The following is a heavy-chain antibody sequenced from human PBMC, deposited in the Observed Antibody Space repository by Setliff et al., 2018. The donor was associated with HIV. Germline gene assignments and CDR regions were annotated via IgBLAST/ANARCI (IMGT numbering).Heavy chain of an antibody. CDR2: IYYSGST. V-gene: IGHV4-39*07. D-gene: IGHD1-26*01. CDR3: VRLYRGSTTKDKSDS. Sequence: SETLSLTCSVSGGSITNNNYYWGWIRQPPGKGLEWIASIYYSGSTSYNPALKSRVTMSVDAAKSQIFLKVASVTAADTAMYFCVRLYRGSTTKDKSDSWGQGMLVTVSS. J-gene: IGHJ4*02. CDR1: GGSITNNNYY.